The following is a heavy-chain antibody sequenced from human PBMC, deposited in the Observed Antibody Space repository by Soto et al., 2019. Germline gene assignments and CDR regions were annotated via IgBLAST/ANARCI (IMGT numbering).Heavy chain of an antibody. D-gene: IGHD6-19*01. J-gene: IGHJ5*02. CDR1: GFTFSSYA. CDR2: ISGSGGST. Sequence: EVQLLESGGGLVQPGGSLRLSCAASGFTFSSYAMSWVRQAPGKGLEWVSAISGSGGSTYYADSVKGRFTISRDNSKNTLHLQMNSLRVEDTAVYYCAQDSEQWLDKFDPWGQGTLVTVSS. V-gene: IGHV3-23*01. CDR3: AQDSEQWLDKFDP.